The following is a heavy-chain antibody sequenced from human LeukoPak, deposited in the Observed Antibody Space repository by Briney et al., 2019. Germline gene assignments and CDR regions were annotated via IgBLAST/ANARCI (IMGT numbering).Heavy chain of an antibody. CDR3: ARGRDYGDYNTQDLFVY. Sequence: ASVKVSCKASGYTFTNYGISCVRQAPGQGLEWMGWISAYNGNTNYAQKFQGRVTMTTDTSTSTAYMELRSLRSDDTAVYYCARGRDYGDYNTQDLFVYWGQGTLVTVSS. CDR2: ISAYNGNT. J-gene: IGHJ4*02. D-gene: IGHD4-17*01. V-gene: IGHV1-18*01. CDR1: GYTFTNYG.